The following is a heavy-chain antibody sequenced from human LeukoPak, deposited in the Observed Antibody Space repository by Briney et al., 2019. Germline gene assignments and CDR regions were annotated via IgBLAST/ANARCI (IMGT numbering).Heavy chain of an antibody. CDR1: GGSFSGYY. D-gene: IGHD3-3*01. V-gene: IGHV4-34*01. Sequence: PPETLSLTCAVYGGSFSGYYWSWIRQPPGKGLEWIGEINHSGSTNYNPSLKSRVTISVDTSKNQFSLKLSSVTAADTAVYYCARNAYYDFWSGYYSLNWFDPWGQGTLVTVSS. CDR3: ARNAYYDFWSGYYSLNWFDP. J-gene: IGHJ5*02. CDR2: INHSGST.